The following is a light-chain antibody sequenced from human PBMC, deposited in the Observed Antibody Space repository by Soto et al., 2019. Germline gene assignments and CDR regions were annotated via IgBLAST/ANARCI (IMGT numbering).Light chain of an antibody. J-gene: IGLJ1*01. CDR2: EVI. CDR3: CSYAGSSTYV. Sequence: QSALTQPASVSGSPGQSITISCTGTSSDVGSYNLVSWYQQHPGKAPKLMIYEVIKRPSGFSNRFSGSKFGNTASLTISGLQVEDEADYYCCSYAGSSTYVFGTGTKVTVL. CDR1: SSDVGSYNL. V-gene: IGLV2-23*02.